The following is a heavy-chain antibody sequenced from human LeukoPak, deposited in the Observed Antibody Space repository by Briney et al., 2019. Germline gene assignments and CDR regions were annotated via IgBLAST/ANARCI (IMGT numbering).Heavy chain of an antibody. J-gene: IGHJ4*02. D-gene: IGHD2-2*01. CDR3: GYCSSTSCLTSLDY. CDR1: GFTFSSYA. V-gene: IGHV3-23*01. Sequence: GGSLRLSCAASGFTFSSYAMSWVRQAPGKGLEWVSAISGSGGSTYYADSVKGRFTISRDNSKNMLYLQMNSLRAEDTAVYYCGYCSSTSCLTSLDYWGQGTLVTVSS. CDR2: ISGSGGST.